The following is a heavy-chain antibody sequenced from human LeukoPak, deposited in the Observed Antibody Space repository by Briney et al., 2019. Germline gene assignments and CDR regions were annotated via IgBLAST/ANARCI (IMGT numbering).Heavy chain of an antibody. Sequence: SGGSLRLSCEASGFTFGSYSVNWVRQAPGKGMEWVSSISTSSSYIYYADSVKGRFTISRDNAKNSLYLQMNSLRAEDTAVYYCPRSGIQLWLGAFDIWGQGTMVTVSS. J-gene: IGHJ3*02. CDR1: GFTFGSYS. V-gene: IGHV3-21*01. D-gene: IGHD5-18*01. CDR2: ISTSSSYI. CDR3: PRSGIQLWLGAFDI.